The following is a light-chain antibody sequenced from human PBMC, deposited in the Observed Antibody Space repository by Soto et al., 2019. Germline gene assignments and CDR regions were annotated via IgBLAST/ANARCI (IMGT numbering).Light chain of an antibody. CDR1: SSDVGGYNY. CDR3: TSYTSSSTPYV. CDR2: DVS. J-gene: IGLJ1*01. V-gene: IGLV2-14*01. Sequence: QSALTQTASVSGSPGQSITISCTGTSSDVGGYNYVSWYQQHPGKAPKLMIYDVSNRPSGVYNRFSGSKSGNTASLTIFGLQAEDEADYYCTSYTSSSTPYVFGTWTKDTDL.